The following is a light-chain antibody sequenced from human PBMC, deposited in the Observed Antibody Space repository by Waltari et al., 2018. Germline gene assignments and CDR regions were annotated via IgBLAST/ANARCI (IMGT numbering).Light chain of an antibody. J-gene: IGLJ2*01. CDR2: KES. CDR1: ALSQQF. CDR3: QSADTTDYVL. Sequence: SSGLTQPPSMSVSPGLTARITCSGDALSQQFVHWYQQRPGQAPVMGIFKESGRPSEIPERFAGPTSGTTGTLTISGVQAEDEADYYCQSADTTDYVLFGGGTSLTVL. V-gene: IGLV3-25*03.